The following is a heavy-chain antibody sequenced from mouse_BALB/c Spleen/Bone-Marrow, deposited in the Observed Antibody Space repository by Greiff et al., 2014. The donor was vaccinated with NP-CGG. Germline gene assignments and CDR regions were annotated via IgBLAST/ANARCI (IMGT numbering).Heavy chain of an antibody. V-gene: IGHV1-39*01. Sequence: EVQLEQSGPALYNRNASVKISCKASGYSFTGYNMNWVKQSNGKSLEWIGNIDPYYGGTDYHQKFKGKATLTVDKSSSTAYMQLKSLTSEDSAVYYCARVGDNRHFDVWGAGTTVTVAS. CDR3: ARVGDNRHFDV. J-gene: IGHJ1*01. CDR1: GYSFTGYN. D-gene: IGHD3-3*01. CDR2: IDPYYGGT.